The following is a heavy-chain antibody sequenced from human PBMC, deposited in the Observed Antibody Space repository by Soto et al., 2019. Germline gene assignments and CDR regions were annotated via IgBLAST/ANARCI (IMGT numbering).Heavy chain of an antibody. CDR3: ARQSLPLTATG. J-gene: IGHJ4*02. CDR1: GASISSSSYY. Sequence: QLQLQESGPGLVKPSETLSLTCTVSGASISSSSYYWGWIRQPPGKGLEWIGSIYYSGSTYYNPSRRSRVTITVDTSKCQVSLKLSSVTAADTAVYYCARQSLPLTATGWGQGTLVTVSS. D-gene: IGHD3-9*01. V-gene: IGHV4-39*01. CDR2: IYYSGST.